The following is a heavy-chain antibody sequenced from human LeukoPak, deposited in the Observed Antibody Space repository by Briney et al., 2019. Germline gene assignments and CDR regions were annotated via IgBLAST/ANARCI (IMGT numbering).Heavy chain of an antibody. Sequence: GGSLRLSCAASGFTFSSYAMHWVRQAPGKGLEWVSAISGSGGSTYYADSVKGRFTISRDNSKNTLYLQMNSLRAEDTAVYYCAKDLQQEKYYYYGMDVWGQGTTVTVSS. V-gene: IGHV3-23*01. CDR2: ISGSGGST. CDR3: AKDLQQEKYYYYGMDV. CDR1: GFTFSSYA. D-gene: IGHD6-13*01. J-gene: IGHJ6*02.